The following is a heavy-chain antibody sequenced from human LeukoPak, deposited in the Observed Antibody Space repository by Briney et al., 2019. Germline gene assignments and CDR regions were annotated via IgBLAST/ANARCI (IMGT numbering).Heavy chain of an antibody. Sequence: SQTLSLTCTVSGGSISSGDYYWSWIRQPPGKGLGWIGYIYYSGSTYYNPSLKSRVTISVDTSKNQFSLKLSSVTAADTAVYYCASQPYYDSSGFNLYWGQGTLVTVSS. CDR1: GGSISSGDYY. D-gene: IGHD3-22*01. V-gene: IGHV4-30-4*01. J-gene: IGHJ4*02. CDR3: ASQPYYDSSGFNLY. CDR2: IYYSGST.